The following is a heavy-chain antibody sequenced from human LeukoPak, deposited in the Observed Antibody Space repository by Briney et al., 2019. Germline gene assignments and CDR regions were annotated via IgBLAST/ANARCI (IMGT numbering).Heavy chain of an antibody. Sequence: SETLSLTCAVSGGSINSYYWSWIRQPPGKGLECIGYIHYTGSTNYNPSLKSRLTTSVDTTKKHISLKLSSVTAADTAIYYCARGRYYGSGNDFRFNPWGQGTLVTVSS. CDR3: ARGRYYGSGNDFRFNP. D-gene: IGHD3-10*01. J-gene: IGHJ5*02. CDR2: IHYTGST. CDR1: GGSINSYY. V-gene: IGHV4-59*01.